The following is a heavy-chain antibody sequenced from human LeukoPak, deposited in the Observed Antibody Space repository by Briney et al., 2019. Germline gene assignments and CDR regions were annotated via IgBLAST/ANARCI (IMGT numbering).Heavy chain of an antibody. D-gene: IGHD1-26*01. CDR1: GFTFSTYA. Sequence: SGGSLTLSCVASGFTFSTYAMSWVRQAPGKGLEWVSTVSGSATAYDADSVKGRFTISRDNSKSTLYLQMNNLRAEDTAVYFCVQRGGYSGSTFDYWGLGTLVTVSS. V-gene: IGHV3-23*01. CDR3: VQRGGYSGSTFDY. J-gene: IGHJ4*02. CDR2: VSGSATA.